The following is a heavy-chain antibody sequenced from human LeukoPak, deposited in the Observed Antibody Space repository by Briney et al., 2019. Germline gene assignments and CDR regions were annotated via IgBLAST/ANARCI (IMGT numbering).Heavy chain of an antibody. CDR1: GGTISSYY. D-gene: IGHD3-9*01. V-gene: IGHV4-59*01. Sequence: KPSETLSLTCTVSGGTISSYYWSWLRQPPGKGLEWIGYIYYSGSINYNPSLKSRVTISVDTSKNQFSLKLSSVTAADTAVYYCARETDILTGLNYFDYWGQGTLVTVSS. CDR2: IYYSGSI. J-gene: IGHJ4*02. CDR3: ARETDILTGLNYFDY.